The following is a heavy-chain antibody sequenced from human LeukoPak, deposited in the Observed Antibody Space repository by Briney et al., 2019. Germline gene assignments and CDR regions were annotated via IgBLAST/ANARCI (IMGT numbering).Heavy chain of an antibody. CDR1: GYTFTGYY. D-gene: IGHD3-9*01. CDR3: ARDSEAPRYFDWLTPRGYYYMDV. CDR2: INPNSGGT. V-gene: IGHV1-2*06. Sequence: ASVKVSCKASGYTFTGYYMHWVRQAPGQGLEWMGRINPNSGGTHYAQKFQGRVTMTRDTSISTAHMELSRLRSDDTAVYYCARDSEAPRYFDWLTPRGYYYMDVWGKGTTVTVSS. J-gene: IGHJ6*03.